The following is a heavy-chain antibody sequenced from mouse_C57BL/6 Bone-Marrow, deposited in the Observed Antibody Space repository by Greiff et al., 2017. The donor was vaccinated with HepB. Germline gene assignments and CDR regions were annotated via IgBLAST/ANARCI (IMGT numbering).Heavy chain of an antibody. CDR2: ISSGSSTI. D-gene: IGHD2-5*01. V-gene: IGHV5-17*01. CDR3: ARSYSNYDAMDY. Sequence: EVKVEESGGGLVKPGGSLKLSCAASGFTFSDYGMHWVRQAPEKGLEWVAYISSGSSTIYYADTVKGRFTISRDNAKNTLFLQMTSLRSEDTAMYYCARSYSNYDAMDYWGQGTSVTVSS. CDR1: GFTFSDYG. J-gene: IGHJ4*01.